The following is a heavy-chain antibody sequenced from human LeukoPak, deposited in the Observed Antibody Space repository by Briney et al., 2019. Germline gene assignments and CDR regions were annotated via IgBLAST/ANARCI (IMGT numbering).Heavy chain of an antibody. J-gene: IGHJ4*02. Sequence: SETLSLTCTVSGGSISSSSYYWGWIRQPPGKGLEWIGSIYYSGSTYYNPSLKSRVTISVDTSKNQFSLKLSSVTAADTAVYYCAGKYSGSYRPIDYWGQGTLVTVSS. CDR3: AGKYSGSYRPIDY. CDR1: GGSISSSSYY. V-gene: IGHV4-39*01. D-gene: IGHD1-26*01. CDR2: IYYSGST.